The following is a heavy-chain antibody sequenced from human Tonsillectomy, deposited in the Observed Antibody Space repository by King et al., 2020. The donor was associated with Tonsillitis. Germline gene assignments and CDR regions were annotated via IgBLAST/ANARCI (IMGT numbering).Heavy chain of an antibody. D-gene: IGHD1-26*01. V-gene: IGHV4-31*03. CDR2: IYYSGST. J-gene: IGHJ6*02. CDR1: GGSISSGGYY. CDR3: KAGGEYSNYYGMDV. Sequence: QLQESGPGLVKPSQTLSLTCTVSGGSISSGGYYWSWIRQHPGKGLEWIGYIYYSGSTYYNPSLKSRVTISVDTSKNQFSLKLRSVTAADTAVYYCKAGGEYSNYYGMDVWGQGTTVTASS.